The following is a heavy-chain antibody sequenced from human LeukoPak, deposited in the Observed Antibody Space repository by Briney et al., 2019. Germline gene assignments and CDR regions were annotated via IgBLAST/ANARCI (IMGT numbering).Heavy chain of an antibody. Sequence: SGPMSVKPTKTLKLTCTFSGFSLGTSGVGVGWIRQPPGRALEWLALIYWNDDKRYSPSLKSRLTITKDTSKNQVVLTMTNMDPVDTATYYCAHRRGGGENYWGQGALVTVSS. V-gene: IGHV2-5*01. D-gene: IGHD2-21*01. CDR1: GFSLGTSGVG. CDR3: AHRRGGGENY. J-gene: IGHJ4*02. CDR2: IYWNDDK.